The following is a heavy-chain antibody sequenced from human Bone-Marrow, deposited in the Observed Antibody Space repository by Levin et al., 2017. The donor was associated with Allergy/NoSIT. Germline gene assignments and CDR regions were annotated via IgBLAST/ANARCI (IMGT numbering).Heavy chain of an antibody. CDR2: IYHSGST. J-gene: IGHJ5*02. D-gene: IGHD6-19*01. CDR3: AREDSSGWANWFDP. CDR1: GGSISSGGYS. Sequence: SQTLSLTCAVSGGSISSGGYSWSWIRQPPGKGLEWIGHIYHSGSTYYNPSLKSRVTISVDRSKHQFSLKLNSVTAADTAVYYCAREDSSGWANWFDPWGQGTLVTVSS. V-gene: IGHV4-30-2*01.